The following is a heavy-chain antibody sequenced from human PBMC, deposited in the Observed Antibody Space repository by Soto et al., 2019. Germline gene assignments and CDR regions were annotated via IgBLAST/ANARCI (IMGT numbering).Heavy chain of an antibody. D-gene: IGHD4-4*01. V-gene: IGHV5-51*01. CDR1: GYSFTTYW. J-gene: IGHJ6*02. CDR2: INPGDSEI. Sequence: GESLKISCKTSGYSFTTYWLGWVRQMPGKGLEWMGIINPGDSEIRYSPSFQGRVTISADRSINTAYLQWSILEASDTAIYYCARHEQFYYQFYGMDVWGQGTTVTVSS. CDR3: ARHEQFYYQFYGMDV.